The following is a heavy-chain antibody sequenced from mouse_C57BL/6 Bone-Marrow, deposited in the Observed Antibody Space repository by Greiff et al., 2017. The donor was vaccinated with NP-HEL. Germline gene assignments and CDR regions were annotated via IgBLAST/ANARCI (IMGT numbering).Heavy chain of an antibody. J-gene: IGHJ3*01. V-gene: IGHV3-6*01. CDR1: GYSITSGYY. Sequence: EVKLVESGPGLVKPSQSLSLTCSVTGYSITSGYYWNWIRQFPGNKLEWMGYISYDGSNNYNPSLKNRISITRDTSKNQFFLKLNSVTTEDTATYYCASGSSPAWFAYWGQGTLVTVSA. D-gene: IGHD1-1*01. CDR3: ASGSSPAWFAY. CDR2: ISYDGSN.